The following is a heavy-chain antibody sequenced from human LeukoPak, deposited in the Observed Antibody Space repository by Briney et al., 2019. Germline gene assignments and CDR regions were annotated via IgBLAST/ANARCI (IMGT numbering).Heavy chain of an antibody. CDR3: ARGLTYYDILTGYYNFDY. Sequence: SVKVSCKASGGTFSSYAISWVRQAPGQGLEWMGGIIPIFGTANYAQKFQGRVTITAAESTSTAYMELSSLRSEDTAVYYCARGLTYYDILTGYYNFDYWGQGTLVTVSS. V-gene: IGHV1-69*01. D-gene: IGHD3-9*01. CDR2: IIPIFGTA. J-gene: IGHJ4*02. CDR1: GGTFSSYA.